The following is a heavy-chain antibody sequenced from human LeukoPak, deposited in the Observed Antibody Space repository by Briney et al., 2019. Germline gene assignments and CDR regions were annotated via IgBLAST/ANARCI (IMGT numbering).Heavy chain of an antibody. J-gene: IGHJ4*02. CDR3: AQGPGGKYCWRVIGHY. D-gene: IGHD2/OR15-2a*01. Sequence: GGSLRLSCAASGFNFGGFALIWVRQAPGKGLEYVSAISGSSASADFADSVKGRFTISRDNAKNSLYLQMNSLRAEDTALYYCAQGPGGKYCWRVIGHYWAQGTLVSVSS. V-gene: IGHV3-23*01. CDR2: ISGSSASA. CDR1: GFNFGGFA.